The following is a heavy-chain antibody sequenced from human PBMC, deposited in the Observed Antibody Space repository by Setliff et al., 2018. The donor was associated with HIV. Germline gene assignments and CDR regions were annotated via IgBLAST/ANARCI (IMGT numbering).Heavy chain of an antibody. J-gene: IGHJ6*03. CDR1: GGTFSSYA. D-gene: IGHD3-22*01. Sequence: SVKVSCKASGGTFSSYAISWVRQAPGQGLEWMGGIIPIFGTANYAQKFQGRVTITADESTSTAYMELSSLRSEDTAVYYCARDSSGVLSLRYMDVWGKGTTVTVSS. CDR3: ARDSSGVLSLRYMDV. CDR2: IIPIFGTA. V-gene: IGHV1-69*13.